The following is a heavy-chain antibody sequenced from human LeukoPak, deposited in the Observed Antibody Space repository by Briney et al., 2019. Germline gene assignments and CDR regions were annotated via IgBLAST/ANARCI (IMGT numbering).Heavy chain of an antibody. Sequence: PSETLSLTCNVSGGSMRSYYWGEIRQPPGRGLDWIASVYNGASTHYNPSFRGRVTISEDMSKNQLSLQVSSVTVADTAVYYCARHFLAEWRSPFDIWGQGTTVIV. CDR2: VYNGAST. D-gene: IGHD3-16*01. J-gene: IGHJ3*02. CDR3: ARHFLAEWRSPFDI. V-gene: IGHV4-39*01. CDR1: GGSMRSYY.